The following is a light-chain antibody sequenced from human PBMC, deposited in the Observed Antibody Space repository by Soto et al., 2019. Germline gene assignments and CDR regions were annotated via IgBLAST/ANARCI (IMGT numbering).Light chain of an antibody. CDR1: QPVLDSSNNVNY. Sequence: DIVMTQSPDSLAVSLGERATINCKSSQPVLDSSNNVNYLAWYHQKPGQPPKLLVNWASTRESGVPDRFTGSGSGTGFTLSISSLQAEDVAVYYCHQFYSLPAHFGQGTALEIK. CDR2: WAS. V-gene: IGKV4-1*01. J-gene: IGKJ2*01. CDR3: HQFYSLPAH.